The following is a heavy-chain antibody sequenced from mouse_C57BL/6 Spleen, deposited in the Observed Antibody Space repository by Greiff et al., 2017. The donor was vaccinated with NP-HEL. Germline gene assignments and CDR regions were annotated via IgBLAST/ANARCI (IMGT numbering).Heavy chain of an antibody. J-gene: IGHJ4*01. CDR2: ISDGGSYT. Sequence: EVKVEESGGGLVKPGGSLKLSCAASGFTFSSYAMSWVRQTPEKRLEWVATISDGGSYTYYPDNVKGRFTISRDNAKNNLYLQMSHLKSEDTAMYYCARGGPSMDYWGQGTSVTVSS. CDR1: GFTFSSYA. CDR3: ARGGPSMDY. V-gene: IGHV5-4*03.